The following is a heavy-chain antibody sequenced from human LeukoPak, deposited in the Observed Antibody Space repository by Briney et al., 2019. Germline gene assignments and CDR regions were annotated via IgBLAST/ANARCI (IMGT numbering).Heavy chain of an antibody. CDR3: SRKPYEPAIAVPKRGPGNWYFDL. V-gene: IGHV4-59*08. D-gene: IGHD6-19*01. J-gene: IGHJ2*01. Sequence: SETLSLTCTVSGDSISSYYWNWIRQFPGKGLEWIGYIYHTGNTNYNPSLKSRVSISVDTSKNQFSLKLNSVTAADTAVYYYSRKPYEPAIAVPKRGPGNWYFDLWGRGTLITVSS. CDR2: IYHTGNT. CDR1: GDSISSYY.